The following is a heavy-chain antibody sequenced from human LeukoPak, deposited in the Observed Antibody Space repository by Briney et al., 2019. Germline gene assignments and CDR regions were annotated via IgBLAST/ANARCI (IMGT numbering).Heavy chain of an antibody. CDR1: GGTITSFY. V-gene: IGHV4-59*01. CDR2: VYFSGST. Sequence: PSETLSLTCTASGGTITSFYWSWIRQPPGKGLEWIGYVYFSGSTNYNPSLKGRVTMSVDTSKKQFSLKLSSVTAADTAVYYCARWFGRFLDHWGQGTLVTVSS. CDR3: ARWFGRFLDH. D-gene: IGHD3-10*01. J-gene: IGHJ4*02.